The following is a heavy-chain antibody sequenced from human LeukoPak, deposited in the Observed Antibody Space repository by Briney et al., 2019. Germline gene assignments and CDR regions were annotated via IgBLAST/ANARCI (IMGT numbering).Heavy chain of an antibody. CDR3: ATGYRDYGVGY. V-gene: IGHV3-74*01. J-gene: IGHJ4*02. CDR2: INTDGSTT. Sequence: GGSLRLSCAASGFTFSSYWMHWVRQAPGKGLAWVPLINTDGSTTTYADSVKGRFTISRDNAKNTLSLQMNSLRAEDTAVYYCATGYRDYGVGYWGQGTLVTVSS. D-gene: IGHD5-12*01. CDR1: GFTFSSYW.